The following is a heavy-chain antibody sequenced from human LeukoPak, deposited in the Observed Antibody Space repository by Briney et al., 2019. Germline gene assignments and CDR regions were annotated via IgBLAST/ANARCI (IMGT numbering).Heavy chain of an antibody. CDR2: INPNSYNK. Sequence: ASVKVSCKASGYIFTEYDINWVRQAAGQGPELMGWINPNSYNKAYTGKFQGRLTMPTNTSTTTVYMELSSLRSEDTAIYYCARGATFQRQALAYWGQGTLVIVSS. V-gene: IGHV1-8*01. D-gene: IGHD3-16*01. CDR1: GYIFTEYD. J-gene: IGHJ4*02. CDR3: ARGATFQRQALAY.